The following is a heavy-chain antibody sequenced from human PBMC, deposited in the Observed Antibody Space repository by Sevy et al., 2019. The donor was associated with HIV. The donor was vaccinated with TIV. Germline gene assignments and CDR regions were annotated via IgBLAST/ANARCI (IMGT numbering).Heavy chain of an antibody. V-gene: IGHV1-3*01. CDR3: ARDFCTGGACYGAFVY. Sequence: ASVKVSCKASGYTFTTYIINWLRQAPGQEVEWMGLVNAATGDTKYSRKFQGRVTISRDTSANTAYVDLNSLRSDDTAVYYCARDFCTGGACYGAFVYWGQGSLVTVSS. CDR2: VNAATGDT. J-gene: IGHJ4*02. D-gene: IGHD2-8*02. CDR1: GYTFTTYI.